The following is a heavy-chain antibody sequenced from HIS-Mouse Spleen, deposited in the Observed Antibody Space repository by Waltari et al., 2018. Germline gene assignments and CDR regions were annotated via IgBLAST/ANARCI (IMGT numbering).Heavy chain of an antibody. CDR3: ARGVM. D-gene: IGHD2-21*01. V-gene: IGHV3-7*01. CDR2: IKQDGSEK. CDR1: GSTFCSYW. J-gene: IGHJ4*02. Sequence: EVQLVESGGGLVRPGGCMRRSCAASGSTFCSYWRSGVRQGPGKGLEWVANIKQDGSEKYYVDSVKGRFTISRDNAKNSLYLQMNSLRAEDTAVYYCARGVMWGQGTLVTVSS.